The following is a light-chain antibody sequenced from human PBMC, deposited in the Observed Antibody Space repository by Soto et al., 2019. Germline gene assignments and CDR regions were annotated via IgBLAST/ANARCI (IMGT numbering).Light chain of an antibody. CDR3: QQYNSYSDT. J-gene: IGKJ2*01. CDR2: DAS. Sequence: DIKMTQSPSTLSASVGDRVTITCRAGQSISSWLAWYQQKPGKAPKLLIYDASSVESGVPSRFSGSGSGTEFTLTISSLQPDDFATYYCQQYNSYSDTFGQATKVDIK. CDR1: QSISSW. V-gene: IGKV1-5*01.